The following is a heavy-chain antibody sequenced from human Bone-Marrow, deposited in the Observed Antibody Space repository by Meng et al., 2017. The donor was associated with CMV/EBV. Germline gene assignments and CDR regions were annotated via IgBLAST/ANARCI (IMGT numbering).Heavy chain of an antibody. CDR1: GFTFKSFA. CDR2: ISGWSTFI. V-gene: IGHV3-21*06. J-gene: IGHJ3*02. D-gene: IGHD3-9*01. Sequence: GESLKISCAASGFTFKSFAMNWVRQAPGKGLEWVSSISGWSTFIYYADSVKGRFTIARDNAKNSLYLQMNSLRAEDTAVYYCARANSLGYFDWSTNVFDIWGQGAMVTGSS. CDR3: ARANSLGYFDWSTNVFDI.